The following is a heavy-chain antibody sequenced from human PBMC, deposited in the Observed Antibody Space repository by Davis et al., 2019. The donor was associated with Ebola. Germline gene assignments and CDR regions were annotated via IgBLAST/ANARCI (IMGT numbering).Heavy chain of an antibody. CDR3: ASLRQTYDSSGYSQPFDS. J-gene: IGHJ4*02. CDR2: FYYSGTT. D-gene: IGHD3-22*01. Sequence: SETLSLTCTLSGGSITSSDYYWGWIRQSPGKGLEWIGTFYYSGTTFYNPSLKSRITVSVDPSKNQFSLKLNSATAADTAVYYCASLRQTYDSSGYSQPFDSWGQGSLLTVSS. CDR1: GGSITSSDYY. V-gene: IGHV4-39*01.